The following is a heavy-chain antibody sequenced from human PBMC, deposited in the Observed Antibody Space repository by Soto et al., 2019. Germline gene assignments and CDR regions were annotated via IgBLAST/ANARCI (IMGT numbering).Heavy chain of an antibody. Sequence: QVQLQESGPGLVKPSETLSLTCSVSGGSISSDYWIWIRQSAGKGLEWIGRMNTGGKTNYNPSLKSRVTMSVDTPKNQFSLILKSATAADTAVYYCARGFPSSGYYYGMDVW. V-gene: IGHV4-4*07. CDR3: ARGFPSSGYYYGMDV. CDR2: MNTGGKT. J-gene: IGHJ6*01. CDR1: GGSISSDY.